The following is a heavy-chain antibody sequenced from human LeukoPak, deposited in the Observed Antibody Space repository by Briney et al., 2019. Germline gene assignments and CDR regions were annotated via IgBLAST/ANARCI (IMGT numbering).Heavy chain of an antibody. D-gene: IGHD3-10*01. CDR2: INHSGST. CDR1: GFSFIDAW. Sequence: GSLRLSCAASGFSFIDAWMSWIRQPPGKGLEWIGEINHSGSTNYNPSLKSRVTISVDTSKNQFSLKLSSVTAADTAVYYCARRGRLLWFGELSFRNYRLDYWGQGTLVTVSS. J-gene: IGHJ4*02. CDR3: ARRGRLLWFGELSFRNYRLDY. V-gene: IGHV4-34*01.